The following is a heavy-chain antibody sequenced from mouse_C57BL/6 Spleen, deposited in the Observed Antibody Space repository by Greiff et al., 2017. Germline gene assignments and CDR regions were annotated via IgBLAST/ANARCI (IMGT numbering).Heavy chain of an antibody. J-gene: IGHJ3*01. CDR3: ARGDYDYDVRGAWFAY. D-gene: IGHD2-4*01. V-gene: IGHV3-1*01. Sequence: EVKLVESGPGMVKPSQSLSLTCTVTGYSITSGYDWHWIRHFPGNKLEWMGYISYSGSTNYNPSLKSRISITHDTSKNHFFLKLNSVTTEDTATYYCARGDYDYDVRGAWFAYWGQGTLVTVSA. CDR2: ISYSGST. CDR1: GYSITSGYD.